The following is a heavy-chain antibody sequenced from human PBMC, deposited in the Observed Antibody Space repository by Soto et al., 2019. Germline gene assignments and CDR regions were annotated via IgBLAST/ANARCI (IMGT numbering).Heavy chain of an antibody. CDR1: GGSVSSGGYS. Sequence: QVQLQESGSRLVRPSQTLSLTCSVSGGSVSSGGYSWSWIRQPPGKGLEWIGFISPSGSPDYNPSLKSRVTISVDRSKNQIPLELSSVTAADTAVYYCTRGVLAWGPGTLVTVSS. D-gene: IGHD2-8*01. J-gene: IGHJ4*02. V-gene: IGHV4-30-2*01. CDR2: ISPSGSP. CDR3: TRGVLA.